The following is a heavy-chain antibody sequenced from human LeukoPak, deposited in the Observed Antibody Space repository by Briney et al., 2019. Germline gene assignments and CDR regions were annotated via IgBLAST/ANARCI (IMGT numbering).Heavy chain of an antibody. J-gene: IGHJ4*02. D-gene: IGHD3-10*01. CDR1: GFSLSTSGVG. CDR2: IYWNDDK. Sequence: SGPTLVKPTQTLRLTCTFSGFSLSTSGVGVGWIRQPPGKALEWLALIYWNDDKRYSPSLKSRLTITKDTSKNQVVLTMTNMDPVDTATYYCAHNNRPLYDKRVYYGSGSYFDYWGQGTLVTVSS. V-gene: IGHV2-5*01. CDR3: AHNNRPLYDKRVYYGSGSYFDY.